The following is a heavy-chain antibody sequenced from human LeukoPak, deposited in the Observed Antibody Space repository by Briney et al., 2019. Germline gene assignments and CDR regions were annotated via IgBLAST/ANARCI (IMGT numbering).Heavy chain of an antibody. D-gene: IGHD4-17*01. Sequence: SETLSLTCAVYGGSFSGYYWSWIRQPPGKGLEWIGEINHSGSTNYNPSLKSRVTMSVDTSKNQFSLKLSSVTAADTAVYYCARGNYGDYSYYYYYYMDVWGKGTTVTVSS. CDR3: ARGNYGDYSYYYYYYMDV. V-gene: IGHV4-34*01. J-gene: IGHJ6*03. CDR1: GGSFSGYY. CDR2: INHSGST.